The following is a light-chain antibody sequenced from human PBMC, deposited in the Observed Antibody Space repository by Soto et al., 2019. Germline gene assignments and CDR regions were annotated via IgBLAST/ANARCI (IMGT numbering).Light chain of an antibody. CDR1: QSVSSSY. CDR2: VAS. J-gene: IGKJ2*01. Sequence: EIVLTQSPGTLSLSPGERATLSCRASQSVSSSYLAWYQQKPRQAPMLLIYVASRRATGIPDRFSGSGSGTDFTLTISRLEPEDLAVDYCQQYCSSPRAFRQGTKLEIK. V-gene: IGKV3-20*01. CDR3: QQYCSSPRA.